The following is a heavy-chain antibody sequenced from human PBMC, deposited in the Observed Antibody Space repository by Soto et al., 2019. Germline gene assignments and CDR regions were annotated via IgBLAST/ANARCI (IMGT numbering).Heavy chain of an antibody. D-gene: IGHD2-2*01. CDR3: ARHDITGHCSTTSCPFDY. Sequence: SETLSLTCTVSSGSISSRSYYWGWIRQPPGKGLEWIGSIYYSGNTYYNPSLKSRVIISVDTSKNQFSLKLNSVSAADTAVYYCARHDITGHCSTTSCPFDYWGQGTLVTVSS. CDR1: SGSISSRSYY. J-gene: IGHJ4*02. CDR2: IYYSGNT. V-gene: IGHV4-39*01.